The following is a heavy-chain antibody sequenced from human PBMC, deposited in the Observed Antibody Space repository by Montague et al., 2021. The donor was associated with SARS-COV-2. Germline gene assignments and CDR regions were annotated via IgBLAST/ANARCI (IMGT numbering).Heavy chain of an antibody. CDR2: TYYRSRWFN. D-gene: IGHD6-13*01. J-gene: IGHJ4*02. V-gene: IGHV6-1*01. CDR3: ARGGSWLYYFDY. CDR1: GDSVSSNSAA. Sequence: CAISGDSVSSNSAAWNWIRQSPSRGLEWLGRTYYRSRWFNDYAVSIRSRITINPDTSKNQFSLQLNSVTPEDTAVYYYARGGSWLYYFDYWGQGTLVTVSS.